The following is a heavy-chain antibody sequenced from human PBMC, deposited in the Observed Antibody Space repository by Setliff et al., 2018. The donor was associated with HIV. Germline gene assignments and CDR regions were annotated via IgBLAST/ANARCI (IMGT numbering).Heavy chain of an antibody. J-gene: IGHJ3*02. V-gene: IGHV4-39*02. CDR1: GDSISSDSYY. CDR2: IYQSGNT. CDR3: ARGGRGGLRFMADAFDI. Sequence: SETLSLTCAVSGDSISSDSYYWGWIRQPPGKGLEWIASIYQSGNTYYKPSLRSRVNISVDTSKNQLSLKLTPVTATDTAVYYCARGGRGGLRFMADAFDIWGQGTVVT. D-gene: IGHD3-3*01.